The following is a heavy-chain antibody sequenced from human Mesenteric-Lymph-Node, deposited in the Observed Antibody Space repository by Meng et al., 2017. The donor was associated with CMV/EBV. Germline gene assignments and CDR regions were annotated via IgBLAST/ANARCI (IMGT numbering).Heavy chain of an antibody. Sequence: SCVASGFTFSSYGMHWVRQAPGKGLEWVAVISYDGSNKYYADSVKGRFTISRDNSKNTLYLQMNSLRAEDTAVYYCAKASGDYGFGIWGQGTLVTVSS. V-gene: IGHV3-30*18. CDR3: AKASGDYGFGI. D-gene: IGHD4-17*01. J-gene: IGHJ4*02. CDR2: ISYDGSNK. CDR1: GFTFSSYG.